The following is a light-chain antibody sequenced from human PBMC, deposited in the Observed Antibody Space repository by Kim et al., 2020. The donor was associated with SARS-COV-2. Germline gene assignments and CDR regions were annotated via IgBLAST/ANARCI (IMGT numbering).Light chain of an antibody. J-gene: IGKJ2*01. CDR1: QSVTTS. CDR2: DTS. V-gene: IGKV3-11*01. CDR3: QQRDDWPPVYT. Sequence: IVLTQSPATLSLSPGERATLSCRASQSVTTSLAWYQQKAGQAPRLLIYDTSKRASGIPARFSGSGSGTDFTLTISSLEPEDLAVYYCQQRDDWPPVYTFGQGTKLEI.